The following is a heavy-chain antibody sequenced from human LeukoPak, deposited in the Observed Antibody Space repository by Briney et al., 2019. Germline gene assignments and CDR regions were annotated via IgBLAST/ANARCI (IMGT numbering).Heavy chain of an antibody. CDR3: AKGGSWFDP. D-gene: IGHD3-16*01. CDR1: GGSISSYY. J-gene: IGHJ5*02. V-gene: IGHV4-59*08. Sequence: SETLSLTCTVSGGSISSYYWTWIRQPPGKGLEWIGYISYSGSANYNPSLKSRVTISVDTSKNQVSLKLSSVTAADTAVYYCAKGGSWFDPWGQGTLVTVSS. CDR2: ISYSGSA.